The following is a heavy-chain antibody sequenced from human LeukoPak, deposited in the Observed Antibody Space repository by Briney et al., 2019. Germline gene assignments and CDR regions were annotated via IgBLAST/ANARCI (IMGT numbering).Heavy chain of an antibody. J-gene: IGHJ6*03. CDR3: TRVEETATTAAIIRKYSYYYYYMDV. V-gene: IGHV3-7*01. CDR1: GFTFGDYA. D-gene: IGHD4-11*01. CDR2: IKQDGSEK. Sequence: GGSLRLSCTASGFTFGDYAKSWVRQAPGKGLEWVANIKQDGSEKHYVDSVKGRFTISRDNAKNSLYLQMSSLRAEDTAVYYCTRVEETATTAAIIRKYSYYYYYMDVWGKGNTVTVSS.